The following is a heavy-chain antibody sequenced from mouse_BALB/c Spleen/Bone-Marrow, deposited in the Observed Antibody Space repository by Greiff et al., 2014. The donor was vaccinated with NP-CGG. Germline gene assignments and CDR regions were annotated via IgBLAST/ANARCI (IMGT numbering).Heavy chain of an antibody. CDR1: RFTFTDYY. CDR2: IRNKANGYTT. V-gene: IGHV7-3*02. J-gene: IGHJ2*01. CDR3: ARDKGRVFFDY. Sequence: EVKLMESGGGLVQPGGSLRLSCATSRFTFTDYYMNWVRQPPGKALEWLGFIRNKANGYTTEYSASVKGRFTISRDNSQNILYLQMNTLRAEDSATYYCARDKGRVFFDYWGQGTTLTVSS.